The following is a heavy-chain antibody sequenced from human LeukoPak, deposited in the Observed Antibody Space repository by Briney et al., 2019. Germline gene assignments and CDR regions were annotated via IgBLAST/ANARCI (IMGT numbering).Heavy chain of an antibody. CDR2: ISAYNGNT. D-gene: IGHD3-10*01. V-gene: IGHV1-18*01. CDR3: ARAPPKRFRGNYYYMDV. Sequence: ASVKVSCKASGYTFTSYGISWVRQAPGQGLEWMGWISAYNGNTNYAQKFQGRVTMTRNTSISTAYMELSSLRSEDTAVYYCARAPPKRFRGNYYYMDVWGKGTTVTIPS. J-gene: IGHJ6*03. CDR1: GYTFTSYG.